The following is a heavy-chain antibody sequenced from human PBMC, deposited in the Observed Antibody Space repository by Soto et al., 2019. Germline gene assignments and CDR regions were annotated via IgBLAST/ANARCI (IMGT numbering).Heavy chain of an antibody. CDR1: GFTFSTYW. CDR3: VCGGNFFVY. V-gene: IGHV3-7*01. Sequence: EVQLVESGGGLVQPGGSLRLPCAASGFTFSTYWMTWVRQPPGKGLEWVASINQDGSERYYVDSVRGRFTISRDTAKNSLYLQLNSRRAEDTAVYYCVCGGNFFVYWGQGTLVTVSP. J-gene: IGHJ4*02. CDR2: INQDGSER. D-gene: IGHD3-16*01.